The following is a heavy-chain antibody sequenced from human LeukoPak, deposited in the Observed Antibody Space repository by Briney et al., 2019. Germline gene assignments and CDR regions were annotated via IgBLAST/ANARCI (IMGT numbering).Heavy chain of an antibody. CDR2: IHYSGST. CDR1: GGSMNNYY. CDR3: ARDRYMDV. J-gene: IGHJ6*03. Sequence: SETLSLTCTVSGGSMNNYYWTWIRQPPGKGLEWVVHIHYSGSTNYNPSLKSRVTISGDTSKNQFSLKLSSVTAADTAVYYCARDRYMDVWGKGTTVTVSS. V-gene: IGHV4-59*01.